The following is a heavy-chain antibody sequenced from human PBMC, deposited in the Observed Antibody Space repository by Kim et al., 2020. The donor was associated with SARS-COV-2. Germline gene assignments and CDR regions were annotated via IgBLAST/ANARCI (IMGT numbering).Heavy chain of an antibody. CDR2: INGGNGKT. D-gene: IGHD6-19*01. CDR3: AREAGWYSPPFDP. V-gene: IGHV1-3*01. J-gene: IGHJ5*02. Sequence: ASVKVSCKSSGYTFSSYAMNWVRQAPGQRLEWMGWINGGNGKTKYSQKFQARITITRDTSASTAYMELSSLRSKDTAVYYCAREAGWYSPPFDPWGQGTLVTVSS. CDR1: GYTFSSYA.